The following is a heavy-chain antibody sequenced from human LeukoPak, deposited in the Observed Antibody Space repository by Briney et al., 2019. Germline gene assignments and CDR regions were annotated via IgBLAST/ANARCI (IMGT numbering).Heavy chain of an antibody. CDR1: GFTFDDYA. Sequence: SGGSLRLSCAASGFTFDDYAMHWVRQAPGKGLEWVSLIGWDAGSTYYADSVKGRFTISRDNSKNSLYLQMNRLRTEDTALYYCAKARSISGWDSDYWGQGTLVTVSS. CDR2: IGWDAGST. V-gene: IGHV3-43*01. CDR3: AKARSISGWDSDY. D-gene: IGHD6-19*01. J-gene: IGHJ4*02.